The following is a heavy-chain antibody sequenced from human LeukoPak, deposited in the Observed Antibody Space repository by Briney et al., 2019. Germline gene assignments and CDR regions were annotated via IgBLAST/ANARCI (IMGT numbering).Heavy chain of an antibody. V-gene: IGHV4-38-2*02. CDR3: ARRQRYCSGGSCYYFDY. CDR1: GYSISSGYY. CDR2: MYHVGST. J-gene: IGHJ4*02. Sequence: SETLSLTCTVSGYSISSGYYWGWIRQPPGKGLEWIGGMYHVGSTYYNPSLKSRVTISVDTSKNQFSLKLSSVTAADTAVYYCARRQRYCSGGSCYYFDYWGQGTLVTVSS. D-gene: IGHD2-15*01.